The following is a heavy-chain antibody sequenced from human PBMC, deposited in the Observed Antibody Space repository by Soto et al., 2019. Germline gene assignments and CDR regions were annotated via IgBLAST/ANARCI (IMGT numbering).Heavy chain of an antibody. Sequence: SETLSLTCTVSGGSISSYYWSWIRQPPGKGLEWIGYIYYSGSTNYNPSLKSRVTISVDTSKNQFSLKLSSVTAADTAVYYCARRTYSSSGFDYWGQGTLVTVSS. CDR2: IYYSGST. J-gene: IGHJ4*02. CDR1: GGSISSYY. D-gene: IGHD6-6*01. CDR3: ARRTYSSSGFDY. V-gene: IGHV4-59*01.